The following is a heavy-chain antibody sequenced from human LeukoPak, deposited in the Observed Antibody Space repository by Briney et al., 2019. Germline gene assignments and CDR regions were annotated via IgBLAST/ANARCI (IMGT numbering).Heavy chain of an antibody. CDR3: ASLPIDSSTGTFGWFDP. CDR2: ISYSGST. V-gene: IGHV4-59*01. D-gene: IGHD1-14*01. J-gene: IGHJ5*02. CDR1: GGSISSDH. Sequence: SETLSLTCTVSGGSISSDHWTWIRQPPGKGLEWIARISYSGSTNYNPSLKSRVTISLDSSKNQFSMRLSSVTPADTAAYYCASLPIDSSTGTFGWFDPWGQGTLVTVSS.